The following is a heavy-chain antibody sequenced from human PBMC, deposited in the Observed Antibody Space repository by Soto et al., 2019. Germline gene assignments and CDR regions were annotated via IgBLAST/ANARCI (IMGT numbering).Heavy chain of an antibody. CDR3: ARGVGYDFWSGYYTGGVNWFDP. V-gene: IGHV4-34*01. Sequence: ETLSLTCAVYGGSFSGYYWSWIRQPPGKGLEWIGEINHSGSTNYNPSLKSRVTISVDTSKNQFSLKLSSVTAADTAVYYCARGVGYDFWSGYYTGGVNWFDPWGQGTLVTVSS. CDR1: GGSFSGYY. J-gene: IGHJ5*02. D-gene: IGHD3-3*01. CDR2: INHSGST.